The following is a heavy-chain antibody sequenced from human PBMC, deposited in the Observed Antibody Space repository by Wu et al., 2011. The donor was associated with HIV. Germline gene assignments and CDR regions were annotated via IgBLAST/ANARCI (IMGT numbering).Heavy chain of an antibody. Sequence: QVQLVQSGAAVKRPGSSVKVSCKVSGGTFNSYAISWVRQAPGQGLEWMGGIIPLFGTADSAGTFQGRVTITADKSTSTAYMELSSLRSEDTAVYYCARTEWGSPSHGIDYYYYGMDVVGQGTTVTVSS. CDR1: GGTFNSYA. CDR3: ARTEWGSPSHGIDYYYYGMDV. CDR2: IIPLFGTA. D-gene: IGHD3-3*01. J-gene: IGHJ6*02. V-gene: IGHV1-69*14.